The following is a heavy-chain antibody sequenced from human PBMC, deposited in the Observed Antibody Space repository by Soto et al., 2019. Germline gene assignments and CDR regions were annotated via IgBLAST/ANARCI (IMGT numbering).Heavy chain of an antibody. CDR1: GFTFSSYG. V-gene: IGHV3-30*03. J-gene: IGHJ4*02. D-gene: IGHD3-9*01. Sequence: GGSLRLSCAASGFTFSSYGMHWVRQAPGKGLEWVAVISYDGSNKYYADSVKGRFTISRDNSKNTLYLQMNSLRAEDTAVYYCASTYYDILTGQKDWGQGTLVT. CDR2: ISYDGSNK. CDR3: ASTYYDILTGQKD.